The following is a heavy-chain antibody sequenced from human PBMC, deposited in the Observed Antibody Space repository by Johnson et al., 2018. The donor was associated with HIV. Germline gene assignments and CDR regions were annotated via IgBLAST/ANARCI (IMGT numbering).Heavy chain of an antibody. CDR1: GFTFSNAW. D-gene: IGHD5-18*01. CDR2: IKSKTDGGTT. Sequence: VQLVESGGGLVKPGGSLRLSCAASGFTFSNAWMSWVRQAPGKGLEWVGRIKSKTDGGTTDYAASVKGRFTISRDDSKNTLYLQMNSLKTEDTAVYYCTTATTTWIQVWSLGAFDIWGQGTMVTVSS. J-gene: IGHJ3*02. CDR3: TTATTTWIQVWSLGAFDI. V-gene: IGHV3-15*01.